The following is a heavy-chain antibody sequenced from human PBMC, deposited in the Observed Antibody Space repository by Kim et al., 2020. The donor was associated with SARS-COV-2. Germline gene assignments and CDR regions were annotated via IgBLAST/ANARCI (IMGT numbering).Heavy chain of an antibody. CDR3: ARGPNWNDEGAFDY. CDR1: GFTFSSYS. J-gene: IGHJ4*02. D-gene: IGHD1-1*01. V-gene: IGHV3-48*02. Sequence: GGSLRLSCAASGFTFSSYSMNWVRQAPGKGLEWVSYISSSSSTIYYADSVKGRFTISRDNAKNSLYLQMNSLRDEDTAVYYCARGPNWNDEGAFDYWGQGTLVTVSS. CDR2: ISSSSSTI.